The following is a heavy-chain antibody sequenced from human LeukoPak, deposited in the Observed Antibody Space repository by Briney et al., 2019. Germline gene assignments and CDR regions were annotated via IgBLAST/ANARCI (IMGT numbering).Heavy chain of an antibody. Sequence: GGSLRLSCAASGFTFSSYAMSWVRQAPGRGLEWVSSISGSGGSTYYADSVKGRFTISRDNSKDTLYLQMHSLRGEDTAVYFCAKDRDYDFWSGHYWDNWGQGTLVTVSS. D-gene: IGHD3-3*01. CDR3: AKDRDYDFWSGHYWDN. V-gene: IGHV3-23*01. J-gene: IGHJ4*02. CDR2: ISGSGGST. CDR1: GFTFSSYA.